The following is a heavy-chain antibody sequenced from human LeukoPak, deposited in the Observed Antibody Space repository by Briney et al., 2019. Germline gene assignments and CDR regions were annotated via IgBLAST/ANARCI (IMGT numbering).Heavy chain of an antibody. V-gene: IGHV3-74*01. J-gene: IGHJ4*02. CDR3: AKDLYSSGHYDSSGYYSRYFDY. CDR2: INSDGTLT. CDR1: GFTFRSSW. Sequence: EGSLRLSCAASGFTFRSSWMHWVRQVPEKGLVWVSRINSDGTLTTNADSVKGRFTISRDNAKNMLYLQMNSLRAEDTAVYYCAKDLYSSGHYDSSGYYSRYFDYWGQGTLVTVSS. D-gene: IGHD3-22*01.